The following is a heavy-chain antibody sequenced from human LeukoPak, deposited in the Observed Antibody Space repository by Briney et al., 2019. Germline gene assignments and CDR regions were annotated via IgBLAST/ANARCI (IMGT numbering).Heavy chain of an antibody. J-gene: IGHJ4*02. CDR1: GFTFTNYW. CDR3: ARDLAGHYYGSGSSFDY. D-gene: IGHD3-10*01. CDR2: IKQDGSQK. Sequence: PGGSLRLSCVASGFTFTNYWMNWVRQAPGKGLEWVASIKQDGSQKSYVDSVKGRFTISRDNAKNSLFLQMDSLRAEDTAVYYCARDLAGHYYGSGSSFDYWGQGTLVTVS. V-gene: IGHV3-7*01.